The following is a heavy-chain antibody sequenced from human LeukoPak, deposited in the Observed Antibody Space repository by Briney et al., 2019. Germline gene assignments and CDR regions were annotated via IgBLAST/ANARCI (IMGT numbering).Heavy chain of an antibody. D-gene: IGHD1-20*01. CDR1: GGSFSGYY. Sequence: PSETLSLTCAVSGGSFSGYYWSWIRQPPGKGLEWIGEINHSGSTNYNPSLKSRVTISVDTSKNQFSLKLSSVTAADTAVYYCARGRGITGSYFWFDPWGQGTLVTVSS. CDR3: ARGRGITGSYFWFDP. V-gene: IGHV4-34*01. J-gene: IGHJ5*02. CDR2: INHSGST.